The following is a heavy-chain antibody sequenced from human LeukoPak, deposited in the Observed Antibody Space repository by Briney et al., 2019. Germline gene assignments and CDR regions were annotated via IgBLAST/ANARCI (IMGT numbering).Heavy chain of an antibody. CDR1: GFTFSNYG. D-gene: IGHD2-15*01. CDR2: ISYDANTK. V-gene: IGHV3-30*19. Sequence: PGGSLRLSCAVSGFTFSNYGMHWVRQAPGKGLEWVALISYDANTKYYADSVRGRFTISRDNSKNTLYLQMNSLRAEDTAMYSCARQTGLNPDSWGQGTLVTVSS. CDR3: ARQTGLNPDS. J-gene: IGHJ4*02.